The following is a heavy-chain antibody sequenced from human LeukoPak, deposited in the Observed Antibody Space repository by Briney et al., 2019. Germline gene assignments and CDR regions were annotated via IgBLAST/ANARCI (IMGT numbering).Heavy chain of an antibody. J-gene: IGHJ4*02. CDR1: GFTFSSYS. Sequence: GGSLRLSCAASGFTFSSYSMNWVRQAPGKGLEWVSSISSSSSYIYYADSVKGRFTISRDNAKNSLYLQMNSPRAEDTAVYYCARDHGGYCSSTSCYAGKGFDYWGQGTLVTVSS. D-gene: IGHD2-2*01. CDR3: ARDHGGYCSSTSCYAGKGFDY. V-gene: IGHV3-21*01. CDR2: ISSSSSYI.